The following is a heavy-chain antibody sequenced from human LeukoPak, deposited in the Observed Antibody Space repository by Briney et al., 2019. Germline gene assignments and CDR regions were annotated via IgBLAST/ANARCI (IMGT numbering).Heavy chain of an antibody. CDR3: ARDPGCSSTSCSTDYYYYYGMDV. Sequence: SVKVSCKASGGTFSSYTISWVRQAPGQGLERMGRIIPILGIANYAQKFQGRVTITADKSTSTAYMELSSLRSEDTAVYYCARDPGCSSTSCSTDYYYYYGMDVWGQGTTVTVSS. CDR1: GGTFSSYT. D-gene: IGHD2-2*02. J-gene: IGHJ6*02. CDR2: IIPILGIA. V-gene: IGHV1-69*04.